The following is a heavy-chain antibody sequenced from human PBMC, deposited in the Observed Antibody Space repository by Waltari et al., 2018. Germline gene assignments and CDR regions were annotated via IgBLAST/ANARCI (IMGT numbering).Heavy chain of an antibody. D-gene: IGHD3-10*01. Sequence: QVQLQESGPGLVKPSETLSLTCTVSGGSISSYYWSWIRQPAGKGLEWIGRIYTSGSTNYNPPLKSRVTMSVDTSKNQFSLKLSSVTAADTAVYYCARDGMVRGSSWYFDLWGRGTLVTVSS. V-gene: IGHV4-4*07. CDR3: ARDGMVRGSSWYFDL. CDR1: GGSISSYY. J-gene: IGHJ2*01. CDR2: IYTSGST.